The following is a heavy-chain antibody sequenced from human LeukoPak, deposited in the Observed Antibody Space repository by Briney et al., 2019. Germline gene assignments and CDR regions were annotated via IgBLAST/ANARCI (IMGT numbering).Heavy chain of an antibody. D-gene: IGHD3-22*01. CDR1: GYTFTSYD. CDR2: MNPNSGNT. Sequence: GASVKVSCKASGYTFTSYDINWVRQATGQGLEWMGWMNPNSGNTGYAQKFQGRVTMTRYTSISTAYMELSSLRSEDTAVYYCALALGYYYDSRGAFDIWGQGTMVTVSS. J-gene: IGHJ3*02. V-gene: IGHV1-8*01. CDR3: ALALGYYYDSRGAFDI.